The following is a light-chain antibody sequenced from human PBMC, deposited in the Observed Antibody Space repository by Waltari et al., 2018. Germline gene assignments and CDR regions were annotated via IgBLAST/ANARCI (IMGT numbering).Light chain of an antibody. J-gene: IGLJ1*01. V-gene: IGLV4-69*01. CDR2: LNSEGSH. Sequence: QLVLTQSPSASASLGASVKLTCTLSSGHSSYAIAWHQQQPEKGPRYLMKLNSEGSHKKGDGIPVRFSGSSSGTERFLTISSLQSEDEGDYYCQTWGTGFQVFGTGTKVTVL. CDR1: SGHSSYA. CDR3: QTWGTGFQV.